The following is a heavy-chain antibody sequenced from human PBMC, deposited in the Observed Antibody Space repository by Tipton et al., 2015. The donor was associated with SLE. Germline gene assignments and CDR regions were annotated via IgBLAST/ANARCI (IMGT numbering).Heavy chain of an antibody. V-gene: IGHV4-30-4*01. CDR1: GGSISSGDYY. CDR3: ARDRALYSSSWYDAFDI. Sequence: TLSLTCTVSGGSISSGDYYWSWIRQPPGKGLEWVGYIYTSGSTNYNPSLKSRVTISVDTSKNQFSLKLSSVTAADTAVYYCARDRALYSSSWYDAFDIWGQGTMVTVSS. D-gene: IGHD6-13*01. CDR2: IYTSGST. J-gene: IGHJ3*02.